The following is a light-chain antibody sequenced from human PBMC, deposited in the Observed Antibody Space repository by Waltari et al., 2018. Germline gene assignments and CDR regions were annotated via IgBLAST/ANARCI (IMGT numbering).Light chain of an antibody. V-gene: IGLV3-27*01. Sequence: SSELTQPSSVSMSPGQTARITCSGDMLPKKYTRWFQQKPGQAPVLVLYQDSARPSGITERFSGSSSGTTVTLTISGAQVEDEADYYCYSTTDNNLGVFGPGTRVTVL. J-gene: IGLJ1*01. CDR1: MLPKKY. CDR2: QDS. CDR3: YSTTDNNLGV.